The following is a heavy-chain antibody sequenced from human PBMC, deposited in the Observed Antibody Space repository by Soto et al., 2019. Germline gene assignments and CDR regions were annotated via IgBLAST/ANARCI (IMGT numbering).Heavy chain of an antibody. Sequence: GGSLRLSCAASGFTFSTYAMSWVRQAPGKGLEWVSAISNSGGTAYYADSVQGRFTISRDNSMNTLFLQMHSLRIEDTAVYYCAHPRGFGVFDAYDIWGQGTMVTVSS. CDR2: ISNSGGTA. V-gene: IGHV3-23*01. CDR3: AHPRGFGVFDAYDI. CDR1: GFTFSTYA. J-gene: IGHJ3*02. D-gene: IGHD3-10*01.